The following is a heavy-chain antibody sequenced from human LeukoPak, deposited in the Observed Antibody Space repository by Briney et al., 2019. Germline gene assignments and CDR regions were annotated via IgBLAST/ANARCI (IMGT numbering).Heavy chain of an antibody. CDR3: ARDGTRGWELDF. V-gene: IGHV3-48*03. D-gene: IGHD1-26*01. J-gene: IGHJ4*02. CDR1: GFTFSGYE. CDR2: ISGSGDSI. Sequence: PGGSLRLSCAASGFTFSGYEMNWVRQAPGKGLEWVSYISGSGDSIYHADSVKGRFTISRDNAKNSLYLQMNSLRAEDTAVYYCARDGTRGWELDFWGQGALVTVSS.